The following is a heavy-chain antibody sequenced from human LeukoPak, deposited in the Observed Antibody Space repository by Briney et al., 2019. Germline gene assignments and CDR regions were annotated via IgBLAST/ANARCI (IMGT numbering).Heavy chain of an antibody. Sequence: GGSLRLSCAASGFTFSSYGMHWVRQAPGKGLEWVASIRQDGGEKSYVDSVKGRFTISRDNTKSSLYLQINSLRAEDTAVYYCARDGTAAGLYFDLWGQGTLVTASS. CDR2: IRQDGGEK. CDR1: GFTFSSYG. V-gene: IGHV3-7*01. CDR3: ARDGTAAGLYFDL. D-gene: IGHD6-13*01. J-gene: IGHJ4*01.